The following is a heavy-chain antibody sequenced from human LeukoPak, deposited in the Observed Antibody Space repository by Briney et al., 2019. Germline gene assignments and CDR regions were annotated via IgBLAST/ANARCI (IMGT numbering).Heavy chain of an antibody. D-gene: IGHD6-6*01. CDR3: AKGRPWQLAQVDY. CDR1: GFTFSSYG. J-gene: IGHJ4*02. V-gene: IGHV3-30*18. CDR2: ISSDGSNK. Sequence: GRSLRLSCAASGFTFSSYGMHWVRQAPCKGLEWVAVISSDGSNKYYADSVKGRFTISRDNSKNTLYLQMNSQRAEDTAVYYCAKGRPWQLAQVDYWGQGTLVTVSS.